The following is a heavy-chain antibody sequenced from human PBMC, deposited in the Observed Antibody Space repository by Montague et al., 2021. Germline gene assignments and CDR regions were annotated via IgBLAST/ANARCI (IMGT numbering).Heavy chain of an antibody. J-gene: IGHJ3*02. Sequence: SETLSLTCTVSGASITSNIYYWGWIRQSPGKGLEWIGSIYYSGNSFYQPSLKSRITMAVDTSKNQFSLTLTSVTAADTAVYFCARDSPVVEPWVGEHKGAFDIWGQGTMVTVSS. D-gene: IGHD3-10*01. CDR2: IYYSGNS. CDR3: ARDSPVVEPWVGEHKGAFDI. V-gene: IGHV4-39*02. CDR1: GASITSNIYY.